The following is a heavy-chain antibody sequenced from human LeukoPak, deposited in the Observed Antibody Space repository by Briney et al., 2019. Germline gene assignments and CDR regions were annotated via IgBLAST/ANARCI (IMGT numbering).Heavy chain of an antibody. CDR1: GFTFTTYW. D-gene: IGHD5-18*01. V-gene: IGHV3-7*05. CDR3: AKAKTQAMVLPGNY. J-gene: IGHJ4*02. CDR2: IKQDVSEK. Sequence: GGSLRLSCAASGFTFTTYWMSWVRPAPGKGLEWVANIKQDVSEKYYVDSVKGRFTISTNNAKNSLYLQTNSLRAEDTAVYYCAKAKTQAMVLPGNYWGQGTLVTVSS.